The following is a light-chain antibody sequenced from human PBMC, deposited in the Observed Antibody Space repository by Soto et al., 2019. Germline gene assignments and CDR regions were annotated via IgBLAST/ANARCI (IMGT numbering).Light chain of an antibody. CDR2: GTS. CDR3: QRYGSSPLYA. J-gene: IGKJ2*01. CDR1: QTINTEF. Sequence: EIVLTQSPGTLSLSPGERATFSYRTSQTINTEFLAWYQQRPGLAPRLLIHGTSNRATGIPDRFSGSGSGTDFTLTFSALEPEDFAVYYCQRYGSSPLYAFGQGTKLEI. V-gene: IGKV3-20*01.